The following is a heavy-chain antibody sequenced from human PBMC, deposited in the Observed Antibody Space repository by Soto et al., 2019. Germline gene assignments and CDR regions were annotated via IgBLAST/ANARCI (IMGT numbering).Heavy chain of an antibody. V-gene: IGHV2-5*02. D-gene: IGHD3-16*01. Sequence: GPTLVNPTQTLTLTCSFSGFSLTTSRVGVGWIRQPPGEALEWLAIIYWDDDKRYSPSLQSRLAITKDTSKNQVVLTMTNLDPVDTGTYYCAHIMITFGGVTALDAFDFWGQGTMVTVSS. CDR3: AHIMITFGGVTALDAFDF. CDR2: IYWDDDK. CDR1: GFSLTTSRVG. J-gene: IGHJ3*01.